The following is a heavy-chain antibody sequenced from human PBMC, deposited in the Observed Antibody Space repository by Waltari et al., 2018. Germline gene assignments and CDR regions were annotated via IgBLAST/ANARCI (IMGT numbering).Heavy chain of an antibody. J-gene: IGHJ4*02. V-gene: IGHV1-18*01. CDR1: GYTFTSYG. D-gene: IGHD4-17*01. CDR2: ISPYNGNT. Sequence: QVQLVQSGAEVKKPGASVKVSCKASGYTFTSYGISWVRQPRVQGLEWMGWISPYNGNTNDAQKLQGRVTMTTDTSPSTAYMERRSLRSDETAAYYCVRDQARTVTTEPLDYWGQGTLVTVSS. CDR3: VRDQARTVTTEPLDY.